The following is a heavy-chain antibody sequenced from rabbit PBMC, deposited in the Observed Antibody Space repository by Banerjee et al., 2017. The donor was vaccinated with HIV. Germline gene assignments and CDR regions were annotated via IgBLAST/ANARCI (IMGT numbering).Heavy chain of an antibody. V-gene: IGHV1S45*01. Sequence: QEQLEEAGGGLVKPGASLTLTCTASGFSFSSGYDMCWVRQAPGKGLEWIACIDTGDDSTYYASWAKGRFTISKTSSTTVTLQMTSLTAADTATYFCARGYVSYAGVGAANLWGPGTLVTVS. CDR3: ARGYVSYAGVGAANL. J-gene: IGHJ4*01. CDR1: GFSFSSGYD. CDR2: IDTGDDST. D-gene: IGHD4-2*01.